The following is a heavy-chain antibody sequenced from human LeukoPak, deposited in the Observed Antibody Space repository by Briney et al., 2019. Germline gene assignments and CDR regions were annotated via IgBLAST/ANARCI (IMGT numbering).Heavy chain of an antibody. J-gene: IGHJ4*02. CDR2: IYYSGST. D-gene: IGHD5-12*01. CDR1: GGSISSYY. Sequence: PSETLSLTCTVSGGSISSYYWSWIRQPPGKGLEWIGYIYYSGSTNYNPSLKSRVTISVDTSKNQFSLKLSSVTAADTAVYYCARLVRGMATINLYYFDYWGQGALVTVSS. CDR3: ARLVRGMATINLYYFDY. V-gene: IGHV4-59*01.